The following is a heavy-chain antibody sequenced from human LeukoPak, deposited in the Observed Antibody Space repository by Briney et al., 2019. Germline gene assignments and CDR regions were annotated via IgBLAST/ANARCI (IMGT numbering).Heavy chain of an antibody. CDR3: ARSYYSSGGSCSPSNWCDP. Sequence: PGESLTVLCKGSGYSFSSYWIGWVRPMPGKGLEWIGIIYSGDSCTMYSPSFPGPVTISADKSISPAYLQWSSLKARDTAMYYCARSYYSSGGSCSPSNWCDPWGQGTLVTVSS. CDR2: IYSGDSCT. J-gene: IGHJ5*02. CDR1: GYSFSSYW. V-gene: IGHV5-51*03. D-gene: IGHD2-15*01.